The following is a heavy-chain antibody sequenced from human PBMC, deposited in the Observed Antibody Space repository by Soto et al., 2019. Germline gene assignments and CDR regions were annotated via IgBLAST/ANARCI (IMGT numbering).Heavy chain of an antibody. CDR2: ISAYNGNT. V-gene: IGHV1-18*01. J-gene: IGHJ5*02. Sequence: QVQLVQSGAEVKKPGASVKVSCKASGYTFTSYGISWVRQAPGQGLEWMGWISAYNGNTNYAQKLQGRVTMTTDTTTSTAYMELRSLRSDDTAVYYCARDRSWEIFGVVSRFDPWGQGTLVTVSS. D-gene: IGHD3-3*01. CDR3: ARDRSWEIFGVVSRFDP. CDR1: GYTFTSYG.